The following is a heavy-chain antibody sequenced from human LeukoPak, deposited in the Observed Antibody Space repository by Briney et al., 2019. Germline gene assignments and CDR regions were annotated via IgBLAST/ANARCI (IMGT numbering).Heavy chain of an antibody. J-gene: IGHJ4*02. CDR3: ASVGVGATGFDY. CDR2: IYYSGST. CDR1: GGSISSYY. D-gene: IGHD1-26*01. Sequence: SETLSLTCTVSGGSISSYYWGWIRQPPGKGLEWIGYIYYSGSTNYNPSLKSRVTISVDTSKNQFSLKLSSVTAADTAVYYCASVGVGATGFDYWGQGTLVTVSS. V-gene: IGHV4-59*08.